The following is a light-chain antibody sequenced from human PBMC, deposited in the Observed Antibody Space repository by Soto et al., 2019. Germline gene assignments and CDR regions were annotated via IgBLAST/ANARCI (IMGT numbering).Light chain of an antibody. CDR2: SAS. J-gene: IGKJ2*01. V-gene: IGKV1-8*01. Sequence: AIRMTQSPSSFSASTGDRVTITCRASQDIRTSLAWYQQKPGKAPKLLIYSASSLQSGVPANFSGSGSGTDFTLTISRLQSEDFATYYCQQYYSYPYTFGQGTKVEIK. CDR3: QQYYSYPYT. CDR1: QDIRTS.